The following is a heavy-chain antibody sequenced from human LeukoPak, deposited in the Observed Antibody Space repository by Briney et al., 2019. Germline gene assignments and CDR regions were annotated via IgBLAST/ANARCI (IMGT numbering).Heavy chain of an antibody. CDR3: ARQGPYSSGWYQSYYYYMDV. CDR1: GYSISSGYY. CDR2: IYHSGST. V-gene: IGHV4-38-2*02. D-gene: IGHD6-19*01. J-gene: IGHJ6*03. Sequence: PSETLSLTCTVSGYSISSGYYWGWIRQPPGKGLEWIGSIYHSGSTYYNPSLKSRVTISVDTSKNQFSLKLSSVTAADTAVYYCARQGPYSSGWYQSYYYYMDVWGKGTTVTISS.